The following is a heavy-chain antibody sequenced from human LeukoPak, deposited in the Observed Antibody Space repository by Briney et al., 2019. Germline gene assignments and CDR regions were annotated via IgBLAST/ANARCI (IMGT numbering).Heavy chain of an antibody. J-gene: IGHJ5*02. CDR2: ILYSGTT. CDR3: ARRIIARGLGQENWFDP. D-gene: IGHD1-14*01. V-gene: IGHV4-59*02. CDR1: GASVTSYY. Sequence: SETLSLTGTGSGASVTSYYWNWIRQPPGKGLEWIGYILYSGTTNYNPSLNSRVTMSLDTSKNQFSLELSSVTAADTAVYYCARRIIARGLGQENWFDPWGQESWSPSPQ.